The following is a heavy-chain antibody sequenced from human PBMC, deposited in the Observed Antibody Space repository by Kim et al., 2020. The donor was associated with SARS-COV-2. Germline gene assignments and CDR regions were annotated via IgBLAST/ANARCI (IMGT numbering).Heavy chain of an antibody. Sequence: SETLSLTCTVSGGSISSYYWSWIRQPPGKGLEWIGYINYSGSTNYNPSPKSRVTISVDTSKNQPSLKLSSVTAADTAVYYCARSRDYDILTDYSQDAFDIWGQVTMVTVSS. CDR3: ARSRDYDILTDYSQDAFDI. V-gene: IGHV4-59*01. CDR1: GGSISSYY. D-gene: IGHD3-9*01. CDR2: INYSGST. J-gene: IGHJ3*02.